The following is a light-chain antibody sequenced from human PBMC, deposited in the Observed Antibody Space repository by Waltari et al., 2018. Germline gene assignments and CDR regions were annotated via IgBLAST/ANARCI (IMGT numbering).Light chain of an antibody. J-gene: IGLJ2*01. Sequence: SYDLTQPPSVSMSPGQTASITCSGAQLGDKYISWYQQKTGQSPLLVIYQDNKRPSEIPERFSGSSSGNTATLTISGTQAFDEADYYCQTWDTGTAIFGGGTKVTVL. CDR2: QDN. CDR3: QTWDTGTAI. V-gene: IGLV3-1*01. CDR1: QLGDKY.